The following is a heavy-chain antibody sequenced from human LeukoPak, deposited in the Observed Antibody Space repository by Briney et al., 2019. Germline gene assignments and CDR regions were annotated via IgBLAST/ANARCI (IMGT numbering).Heavy chain of an antibody. CDR2: INSGSSSI. CDR1: GFSFSSYT. J-gene: IGHJ3*01. Sequence: PGGTVRLSCAASGFSFSSYTMAWVRQGPGKGLEWVSSINSGSSSIYYADSLKGRFTISRDNAKNSLYLQMNSLGAEDTAVYYCARVNAFDFWGQGTVVTVSS. V-gene: IGHV3-21*01. CDR3: ARVNAFDF.